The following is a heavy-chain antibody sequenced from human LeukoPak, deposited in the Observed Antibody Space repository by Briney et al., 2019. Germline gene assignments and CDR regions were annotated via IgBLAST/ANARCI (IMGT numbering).Heavy chain of an antibody. J-gene: IGHJ1*01. Sequence: GGSLTLPCVASGFAFSNYWMHWVRQASGKAPVWVSRINPDGTTTDYADSVKGRFTISRDNAKNMVFLQMNGLRADDTALYYCAKDLSWNTADRWGQGILVTVSS. D-gene: IGHD1/OR15-1a*01. CDR2: INPDGTTT. V-gene: IGHV3-74*01. CDR3: AKDLSWNTADR. CDR1: GFAFSNYW.